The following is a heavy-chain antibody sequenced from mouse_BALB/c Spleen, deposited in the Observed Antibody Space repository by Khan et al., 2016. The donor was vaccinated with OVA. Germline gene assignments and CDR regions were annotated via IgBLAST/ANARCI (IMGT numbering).Heavy chain of an antibody. CDR3: ADHVTGSFAY. D-gene: IGHD4-1*01. V-gene: IGHV5-6*01. CDR2: ISSGGDYT. J-gene: IGHJ3*01. CDR1: GFTFSSYS. Sequence: EVELVESGGDLVKPGGSLKLSCAASGFTFSSYSMSWVRQTPDKRLEWVASISSGGDYTYYPDSVKGRFTISRDNAKNTLYLQMRDLKSEDRAMYYCADHVTGSFAYWGQGTLVTVSA.